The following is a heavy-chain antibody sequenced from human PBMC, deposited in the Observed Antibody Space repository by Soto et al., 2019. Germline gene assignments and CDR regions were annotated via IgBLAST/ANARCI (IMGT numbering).Heavy chain of an antibody. CDR1: GDSVSSNSAA. V-gene: IGHV6-1*01. J-gene: IGHJ4*02. CDR2: TYYRSKWHN. D-gene: IGHD3-22*01. Sequence: SQTLSLTCAISGDSVSSNSAAWNWIRQSPSRGLEWLGRTYYRSKWHNDYAVSVKSRITINPDTSKNQFSLQLNSVTPEDTAVYYCARGEIAEDLSELDYWGQGTLVTVSS. CDR3: ARGEIAEDLSELDY.